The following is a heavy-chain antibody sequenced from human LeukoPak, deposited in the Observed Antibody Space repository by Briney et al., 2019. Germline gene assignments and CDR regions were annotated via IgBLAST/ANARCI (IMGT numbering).Heavy chain of an antibody. J-gene: IGHJ4*02. Sequence: PSETLSLTCTVSGGSIRSGDYYWSWIRQPPGKGLEWIGYIYYSGSTYYSPSLKSRVAISIDTSMNQFSLKVNSVTAADTAVYYCARGTIFGVVIYWGQGILVTVSS. CDR3: ARGTIFGVVIY. CDR2: IYYSGST. CDR1: GGSIRSGDYY. D-gene: IGHD3-3*01. V-gene: IGHV4-30-4*08.